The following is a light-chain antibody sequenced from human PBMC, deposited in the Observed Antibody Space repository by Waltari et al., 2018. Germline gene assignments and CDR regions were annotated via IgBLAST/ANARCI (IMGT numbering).Light chain of an antibody. J-gene: IGKJ4*01. V-gene: IGKV3-11*01. Sequence: EIVLTQSPATLSLSPGERPTLSCRASQSITNYLAWYQQNRAQAPRLLISDASNRATGIPARFSGSGSGTDFTLTISGLEPEDFAVYYCQQRSNWPLLTFGGGTKVEIK. CDR2: DAS. CDR1: QSITNY. CDR3: QQRSNWPLLT.